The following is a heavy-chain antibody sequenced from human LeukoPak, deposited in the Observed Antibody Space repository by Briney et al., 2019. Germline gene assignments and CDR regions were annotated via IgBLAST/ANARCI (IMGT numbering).Heavy chain of an antibody. Sequence: GGSLRLSCAASGFTFSSYWMSWVRQAPGKGLEWVANIKQDGSEKYYVDSVKGRFTISRDNAKNSLYLQMNSLRAEDTAVYYCARDGRLYYYDSSGYYNYWGQGTLVTVSS. J-gene: IGHJ4*02. CDR1: GFTFSSYW. V-gene: IGHV3-7*01. CDR2: IKQDGSEK. D-gene: IGHD3-22*01. CDR3: ARDGRLYYYDSSGYYNY.